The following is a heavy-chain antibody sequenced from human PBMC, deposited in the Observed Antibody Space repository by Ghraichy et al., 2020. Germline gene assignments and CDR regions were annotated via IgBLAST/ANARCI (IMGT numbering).Heavy chain of an antibody. D-gene: IGHD1-26*01. Sequence: ASVKVSCEASGYPFTGNFILWVRQAPGLGLEWMGRINPNSGTTNYAERFQGRVTMTRDTTISTAYMELNRLTSDDTAVYYFTTFKRILGPTTTPNFDYWSQGTLVTVSS. CDR1: GYPFTGNF. V-gene: IGHV1-2*02. CDR2: INPNSGTT. CDR3: TTFKRILGPTTTPNFDY. J-gene: IGHJ4*02.